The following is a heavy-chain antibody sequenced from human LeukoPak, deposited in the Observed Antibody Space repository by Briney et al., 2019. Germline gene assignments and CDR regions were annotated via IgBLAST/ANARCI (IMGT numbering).Heavy chain of an antibody. J-gene: IGHJ4*02. CDR3: ARREMAFDY. V-gene: IGHV4-39*07. Sequence: SETLSLTCTVSGGSISSSSYYWGWIRQPPGKGLEWIGSIYYSGSTYYNPSLKSRVTISVDTSKNQFSLKLSSVTAADTAVYYCARREMAFDYWGQGTLVTVSS. CDR1: GGSISSSSYY. D-gene: IGHD5-24*01. CDR2: IYYSGST.